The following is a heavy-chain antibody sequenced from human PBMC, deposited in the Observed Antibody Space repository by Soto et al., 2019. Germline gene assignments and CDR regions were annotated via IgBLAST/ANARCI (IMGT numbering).Heavy chain of an antibody. CDR2: IWYDGSNK. J-gene: IGHJ4*02. CDR1: GFTFSSYG. D-gene: IGHD5-18*01. CDR3: ARAEDTAMEYYFDY. V-gene: IGHV3-33*08. Sequence: PGGSLRLSCAASGFTFSSYGMHWVRQAPGKGLEWVAVIWYDGSNKYYADSVKGRFTISRDNSKNTLYLQMNSLRAEDTAVYYCARAEDTAMEYYFDYWGQGTLVTVSS.